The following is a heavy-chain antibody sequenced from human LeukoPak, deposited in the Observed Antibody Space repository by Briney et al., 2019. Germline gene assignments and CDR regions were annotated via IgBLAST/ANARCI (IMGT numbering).Heavy chain of an antibody. J-gene: IGHJ3*02. V-gene: IGHV4-39*01. D-gene: IGHD2-2*02. CDR3: AKPSIEYCSSTSCYRGPFDI. Sequence: PSETLSLTCTVSGGSISSTNYYWSWIRQSPGKGLEWIGTIYYSGKTYYTPSLKSRVTISVDTSMTQFSLKLSSVTAADTAVYYCAKPSIEYCSSTSCYRGPFDIWGQGTLVTVS. CDR2: IYYSGKT. CDR1: GGSISSTNYY.